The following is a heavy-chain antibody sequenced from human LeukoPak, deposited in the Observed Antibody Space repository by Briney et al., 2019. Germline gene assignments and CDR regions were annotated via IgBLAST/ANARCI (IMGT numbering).Heavy chain of an antibody. J-gene: IGHJ4*02. D-gene: IGHD6-6*01. Sequence: GGSLRLSRAASGFTFSTYGIHWARLAPGKGLEWVAFIRYDGSKTHYADSVKGRSTISRENSKNTVYLQMNSLRAEDTAVYYCAREVGSSPRIDYWGQGTLVTVSS. CDR3: AREVGSSPRIDY. V-gene: IGHV3-30*02. CDR2: IRYDGSKT. CDR1: GFTFSTYG.